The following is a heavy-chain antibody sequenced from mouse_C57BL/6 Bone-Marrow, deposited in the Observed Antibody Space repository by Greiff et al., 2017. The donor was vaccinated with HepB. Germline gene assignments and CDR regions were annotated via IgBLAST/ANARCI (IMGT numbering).Heavy chain of an antibody. V-gene: IGHV3-6*01. D-gene: IGHD1-1*01. Sequence: EVKLVESGPGLVKPSQSLSLTCSVTGYSITSGYYWNWIRQFPGNKLEWMGYISYDGSNNYNPSLKNRISITRDTSKNQFFLKLNSVTTEDTATYYCASPLFYYGSREDAMDYWGQGTSVTVSS. CDR2: ISYDGSN. J-gene: IGHJ4*01. CDR1: GYSITSGYY. CDR3: ASPLFYYGSREDAMDY.